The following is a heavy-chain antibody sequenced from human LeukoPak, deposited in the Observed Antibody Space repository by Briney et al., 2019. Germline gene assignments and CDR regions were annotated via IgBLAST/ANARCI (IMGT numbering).Heavy chain of an antibody. D-gene: IGHD5-12*01. CDR3: AKKWLFGFDY. CDR1: GFTFSSYA. Sequence: GGSLRLSCAASGFTFSSYAMSWVRQAPGKGLEWVSAISGSGGSTYYADSVKGRLTISRDNSENTLYLQMNSLRAEDTAVYYCAKKWLFGFDYWGQGTLVTVSS. CDR2: ISGSGGST. V-gene: IGHV3-23*01. J-gene: IGHJ4*02.